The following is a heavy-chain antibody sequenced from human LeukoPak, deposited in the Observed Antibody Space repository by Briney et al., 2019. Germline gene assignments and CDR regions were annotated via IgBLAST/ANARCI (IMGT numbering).Heavy chain of an antibody. CDR1: GFTFSSYA. CDR2: ISGSGGST. J-gene: IGHJ4*02. Sequence: GGSLRLSCAASGFTFSSYAMSWVRQAPGKGLEWVSAISGSGGSTYYADSVKGRFTISRDNSKNTLYLQMYSLRAEDTAVYYCANSRACSSTSCRTYFDYWGQGTLVTVSS. D-gene: IGHD2-2*01. V-gene: IGHV3-23*01. CDR3: ANSRACSSTSCRTYFDY.